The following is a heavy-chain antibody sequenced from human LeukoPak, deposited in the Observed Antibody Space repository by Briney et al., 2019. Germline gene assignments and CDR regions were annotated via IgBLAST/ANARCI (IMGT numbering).Heavy chain of an antibody. D-gene: IGHD5-18*01. CDR3: ARVDTVMAYYFDL. CDR2: IYSGGTT. V-gene: IGHV3-53*04. CDR1: GFTVSTNC. J-gene: IGHJ4*02. Sequence: GGSLRLSCAASGFTVSTNCMTWVRQAPGKGLEWVSTIYSGGTTYYADSVMGRFTISRHNSRNSLYLQMNSLRAEDTAVYYCARVDTVMAYYFDLWGQGTLVTVSS.